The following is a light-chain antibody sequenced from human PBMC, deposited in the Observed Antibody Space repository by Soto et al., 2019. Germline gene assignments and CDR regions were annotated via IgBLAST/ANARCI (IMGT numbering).Light chain of an antibody. CDR1: SSDVGGYIY. V-gene: IGLV2-14*01. Sequence: QSVLTQPASVSGSPGQSITISCTGTSSDVGGYIYVSWYQQHPGKAPKLMIYGVSNRPSGVSNRFSGSKSGNTASLTISGLQAEDEADYYCSSYTSNTTPFVFGTGTKLTVL. J-gene: IGLJ1*01. CDR2: GVS. CDR3: SSYTSNTTPFV.